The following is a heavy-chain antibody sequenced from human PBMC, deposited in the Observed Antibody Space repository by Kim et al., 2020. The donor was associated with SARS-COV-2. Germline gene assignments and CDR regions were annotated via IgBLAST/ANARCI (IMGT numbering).Heavy chain of an antibody. CDR2: IYYSGST. Sequence: SETLSLTCTVSGGSISSYYWSWIRQPPGKGLEWIGYIYYSGSTNYNPSLKSRVTISVDTSKNQFSLKLSSVTAADTAVYYCARGTVVVVPDYWGQGTLVTVSS. V-gene: IGHV4-59*13. J-gene: IGHJ4*02. D-gene: IGHD2-15*01. CDR3: ARGTVVVVPDY. CDR1: GGSISSYY.